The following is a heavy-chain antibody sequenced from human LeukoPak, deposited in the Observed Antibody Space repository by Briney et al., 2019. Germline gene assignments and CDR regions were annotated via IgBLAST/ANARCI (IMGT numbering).Heavy chain of an antibody. Sequence: PSETLSLTCTVSGYSISSGYYWGWIRQPPGKGLEWIGSIYHGGSTYYNPSLKSRVTISVDTSKNQFSLKLSSVTAADTAVYYCARLGRITMVRGVKGGFDYWGQGTLVTVSS. CDR3: ARLGRITMVRGVKGGFDY. V-gene: IGHV4-38-2*02. CDR2: IYHGGST. CDR1: GYSISSGYY. J-gene: IGHJ4*02. D-gene: IGHD3-10*01.